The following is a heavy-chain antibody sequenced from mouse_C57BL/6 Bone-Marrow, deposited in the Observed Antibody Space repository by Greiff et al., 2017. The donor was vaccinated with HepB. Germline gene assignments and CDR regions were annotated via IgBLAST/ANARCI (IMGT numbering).Heavy chain of an antibody. CDR1: GYTFTDYN. V-gene: IGHV1-18*01. CDR2: INPNNGGT. Sequence: VHVKQSGPELVKPGASVKIPCKASGYTFTDYNMDWVKQSHGKSLEWIGDINPNNGGTIYNQKFKGKATLTVDKSSSTAYMELRSLTSEDTAVYYCARLDYDGYLLGYFDVWGTGTTVTVSS. J-gene: IGHJ1*03. D-gene: IGHD2-3*01. CDR3: ARLDYDGYLLGYFDV.